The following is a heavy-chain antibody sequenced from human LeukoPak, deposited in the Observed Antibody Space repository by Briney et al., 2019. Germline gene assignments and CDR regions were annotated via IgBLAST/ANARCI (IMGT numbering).Heavy chain of an antibody. CDR3: ARGRYDSSGFTFDY. J-gene: IGHJ4*02. CDR1: GYTFTGYY. Sequence: ASVKVSCKASGYTFTGYYMHWVRQAPGQGHEWMGRINPNSGGTNYAQKFQGRVTMTRDTSISTAYMELSRLRSDDTAAYYCARGRYDSSGFTFDYWGQGTLVTVSS. CDR2: INPNSGGT. D-gene: IGHD3-22*01. V-gene: IGHV1-2*06.